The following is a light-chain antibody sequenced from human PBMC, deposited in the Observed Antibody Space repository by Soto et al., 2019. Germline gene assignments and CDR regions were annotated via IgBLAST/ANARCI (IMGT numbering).Light chain of an antibody. Sequence: ETVLTQSPGTLSLSPGERATLSCRASQGVNSNYLAWYQQKPGQASRLLIYGASSRATGIPDRFSGSESGTDFTLTVSRLEPEDSAVYYCQQYGDSSWAFGQGTKVEIK. J-gene: IGKJ1*01. CDR2: GAS. CDR3: QQYGDSSWA. CDR1: QGVNSNY. V-gene: IGKV3-20*01.